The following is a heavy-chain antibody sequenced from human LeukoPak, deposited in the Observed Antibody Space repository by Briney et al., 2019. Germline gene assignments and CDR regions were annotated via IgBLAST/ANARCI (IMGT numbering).Heavy chain of an antibody. CDR2: IWYDGSNK. CDR3: ARDEPGIPTNAFDI. V-gene: IGHV3-33*01. J-gene: IGHJ3*02. Sequence: GRSLRLSCAASGFTFSSYGMHWVRQAPGKGLEWVAGIWYDGSNKYYADSVKGRFTISRDNSKNTLYLQMNSLRAEDTAVYYCARDEPGIPTNAFDIWGQGTMVTVSS. D-gene: IGHD1-14*01. CDR1: GFTFSSYG.